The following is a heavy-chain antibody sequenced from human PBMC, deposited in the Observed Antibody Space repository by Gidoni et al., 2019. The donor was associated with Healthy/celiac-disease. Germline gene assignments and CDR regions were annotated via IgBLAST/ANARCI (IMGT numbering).Heavy chain of an antibody. V-gene: IGHV3-23*01. CDR1: GFTFSSYA. J-gene: IGHJ4*02. D-gene: IGHD3-10*01. CDR3: AKDGYRMVRGVIRFDY. Sequence: EVQLLESGGGLVQPGGSLRLSCAASGFTFSSYAMSWVRQAPGKGLEWVSAISGSGGSTYYADSVKGRFTISRDNSKNTLYLQMNSLRAEDTAVYYCAKDGYRMVRGVIRFDYWGQGTLVTVSS. CDR2: ISGSGGST.